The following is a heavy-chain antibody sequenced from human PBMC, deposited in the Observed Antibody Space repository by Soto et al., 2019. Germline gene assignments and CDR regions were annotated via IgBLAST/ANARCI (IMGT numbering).Heavy chain of an antibody. CDR3: ARGSPVHYYDSSGYFDY. V-gene: IGHV1-2*04. CDR2: INPNSGGT. CDR1: GYTFTGYY. J-gene: IGHJ4*02. D-gene: IGHD3-22*01. Sequence: ASVKVSCKASGYTFTGYYMHWVRQAPGQGLEWMGWINPNSGGTNYAQKFQGWVTMTRDTSISTAYMELSRLRSDDTAVYYCARGSPVHYYDSSGYFDYWGQGTLVTVSS.